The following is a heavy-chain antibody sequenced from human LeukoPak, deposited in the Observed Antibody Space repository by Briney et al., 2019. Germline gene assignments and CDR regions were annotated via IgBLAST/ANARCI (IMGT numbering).Heavy chain of an antibody. J-gene: IGHJ3*02. CDR1: GGSISNYY. V-gene: IGHV4-59*01. CDR2: RYYSGST. Sequence: SETLSLTCTVSGGSISNYYWSWIRQPPGKGLEWIGYRYYSGSTNYNPSLISRVTISVDTSRNQFSLKLSSVTAADTAVYYCARVGDTVTTARSADHAFDIWGQGTMVTVSS. CDR3: ARVGDTVTTARSADHAFDI. D-gene: IGHD4-17*01.